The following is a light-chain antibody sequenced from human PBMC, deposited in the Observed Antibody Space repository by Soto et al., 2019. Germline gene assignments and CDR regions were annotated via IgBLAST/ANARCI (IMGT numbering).Light chain of an antibody. CDR3: CSYAGSSTPVV. CDR1: SSDVGSYNL. CDR2: EGS. V-gene: IGLV2-23*01. J-gene: IGLJ2*01. Sequence: QSALTQPASVSGSPGQSITISCTGTSSDVGSYNLVSWYQQHPGKAPKLMVYEGSKRPSGVSNRFSGSKSGNTASLTISGRQAEDEADYYCCSYAGSSTPVVLGGGTKVTVL.